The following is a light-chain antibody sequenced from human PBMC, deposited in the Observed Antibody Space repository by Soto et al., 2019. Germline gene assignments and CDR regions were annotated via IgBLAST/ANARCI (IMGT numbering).Light chain of an antibody. CDR1: QSVLYSSNNKNY. Sequence: DIVMTQSPDSLAVSLGERATINCKSSQSVLYSSNNKNYLAWYQQKPGQPPKLLIYWASTRESGVPDRFSGSGSGTDFTLTISSLQAEDVALYYCQQYYSTPTFGPGTKVEIK. V-gene: IGKV4-1*01. J-gene: IGKJ1*01. CDR3: QQYYSTPT. CDR2: WAS.